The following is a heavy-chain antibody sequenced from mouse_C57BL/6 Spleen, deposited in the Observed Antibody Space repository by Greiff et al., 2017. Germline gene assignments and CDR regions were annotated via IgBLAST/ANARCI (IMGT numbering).Heavy chain of an antibody. CDR3: AREPYYYGSSILFDY. Sequence: VQLQQPGAELVKPGASVKLSCKASGYTFTSYWMHWVKQRPGRGLEWIGWIDPNSGGTKYNENFKCKATWTVDKPSSPAYMQLSSLTSEDSGVFDCAREPYYYGSSILFDYWGQGTTLTVSS. D-gene: IGHD1-1*01. V-gene: IGHV1-72*01. CDR1: GYTFTSYW. J-gene: IGHJ2*01. CDR2: IDPNSGGT.